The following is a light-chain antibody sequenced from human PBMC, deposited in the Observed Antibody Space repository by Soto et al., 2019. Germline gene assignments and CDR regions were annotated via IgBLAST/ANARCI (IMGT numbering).Light chain of an antibody. V-gene: IGKV3-11*01. CDR3: QQRSNWPST. Sequence: EIVLTQSPATLSLSPGERAALSCRASQSVSSYLAWYQQKPGQAPRLLIYDASKRAPGIPARFTGSGSGTGFTLTISSLGPEDFAVYFCQQRSNWPSTFGGGNKVEI. CDR1: QSVSSY. J-gene: IGKJ4*01. CDR2: DAS.